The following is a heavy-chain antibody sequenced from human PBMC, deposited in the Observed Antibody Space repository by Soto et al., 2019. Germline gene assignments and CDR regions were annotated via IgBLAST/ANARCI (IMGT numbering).Heavy chain of an antibody. CDR1: GFSIGHYW. D-gene: IGHD3-10*01. CDR2: IKEDGSKQ. V-gene: IGHV3-7*05. J-gene: IGHJ6*01. Sequence: EEQVVESGGGLVQPGGSLRLSCAASGFSIGHYWMSWVRQAPGKGLEWVANIKEDGSKQNYVDSLKGRFTISRDNAKNSLYLQMNSLRADDTAVYYCANTVVRGLGTTVTVSS. CDR3: ANTVV.